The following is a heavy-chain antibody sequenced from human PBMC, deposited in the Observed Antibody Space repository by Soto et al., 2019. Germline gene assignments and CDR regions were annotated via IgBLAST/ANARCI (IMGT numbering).Heavy chain of an antibody. CDR3: ARVLSPWGSGSFDY. V-gene: IGHV1-46*01. D-gene: IGHD3-10*01. CDR1: GYTVTSYY. CDR2: VNPSGGST. Sequence: GASVKVSCKASGYTVTSYYMHWVRQAPGQGLEWMGIVNPSGGSTSYAQKFQGRVTMTRDTSTSTVYMELRSLRFEDTAVYYCARVLSPWGSGSFDYWGQGTLVTVSS. J-gene: IGHJ4*02.